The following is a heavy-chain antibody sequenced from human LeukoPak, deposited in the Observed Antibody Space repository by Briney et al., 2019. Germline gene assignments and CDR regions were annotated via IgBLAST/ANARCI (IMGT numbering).Heavy chain of an antibody. CDR2: ISSSSSYI. Sequence: GGSLRLSCAASGFTLSSYSMNWVRQAPGKGLEWVSSISSSSSYIHYADSVKGRFTISRDNSKNTLYLQMNSLRAEDTAVYYCARRAGAYSHPYDYWGQGTLVTVSS. CDR1: GFTLSSYS. J-gene: IGHJ4*02. CDR3: ARRAGAYSHPYDY. V-gene: IGHV3-21*04. D-gene: IGHD4/OR15-4a*01.